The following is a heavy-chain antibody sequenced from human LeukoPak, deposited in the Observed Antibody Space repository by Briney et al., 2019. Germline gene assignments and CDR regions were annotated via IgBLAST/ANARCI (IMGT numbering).Heavy chain of an antibody. J-gene: IGHJ5*02. Sequence: SETLSLTCTVSGGSISSGNYYWSWIRQPAGMGLEWIGRIYISGGTEYNPSLKSRATISIDTSKNQFYLRLSSVTAADTAVYYCARVRRNSGNKYFDPWGQGTRVTVSS. D-gene: IGHD5-12*01. V-gene: IGHV4-61*02. CDR2: IYISGGT. CDR3: ARVRRNSGNKYFDP. CDR1: GGSISSGNYY.